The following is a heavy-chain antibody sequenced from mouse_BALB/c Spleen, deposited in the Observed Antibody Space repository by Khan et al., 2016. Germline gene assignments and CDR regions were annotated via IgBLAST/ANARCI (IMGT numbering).Heavy chain of an antibody. CDR1: GYTFTSYW. J-gene: IGHJ3*01. Sequence: QVQLQQPGAELVRPGASVKLSCKASGYTFTSYWINWMKQRPGQGLEWIGNIYPSDIYTNYNQKFKDKATLTVDKSSSTAYMQLSRLTSEDSAIYYCTRGESTMIRGFAYWGQGTLVTVSA. CDR2: IYPSDIYT. V-gene: IGHV1-69*02. D-gene: IGHD2-4*01. CDR3: TRGESTMIRGFAY.